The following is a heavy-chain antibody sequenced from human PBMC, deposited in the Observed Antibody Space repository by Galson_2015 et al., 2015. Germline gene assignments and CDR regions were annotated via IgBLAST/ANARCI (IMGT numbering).Heavy chain of an antibody. D-gene: IGHD3-22*01. CDR1: GFTFSSYG. Sequence: SLRLSCAASGFTFSSYGMHWVRQAPGKGLEWVAVIWYDGSNKYYADSVKGRFTISRDNSKNTLYLQMNSLRAEDTAVYYCAREQDYDSPGVYYGMDVWGQGTTVTVSS. CDR3: AREQDYDSPGVYYGMDV. V-gene: IGHV3-33*01. J-gene: IGHJ6*02. CDR2: IWYDGSNK.